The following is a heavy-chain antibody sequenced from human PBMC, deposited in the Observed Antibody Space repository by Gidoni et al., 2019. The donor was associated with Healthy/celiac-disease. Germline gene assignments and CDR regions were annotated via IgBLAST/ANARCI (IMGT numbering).Heavy chain of an antibody. V-gene: IGHV3-30*18. CDR2: ISYDGSNK. CDR1: GCTFSSYG. Sequence: QVQLVESGGGVVQPGGSLRLSCAASGCTFSSYGMHWVRQAPGKGLEWVAVISYDGSNKYYAESVKGRFTISRDNSKNTLYLQMNSLRAEDTAVYYCAKETYGDGDYFDYWGQGTLVTVSS. J-gene: IGHJ4*02. D-gene: IGHD4-17*01. CDR3: AKETYGDGDYFDY.